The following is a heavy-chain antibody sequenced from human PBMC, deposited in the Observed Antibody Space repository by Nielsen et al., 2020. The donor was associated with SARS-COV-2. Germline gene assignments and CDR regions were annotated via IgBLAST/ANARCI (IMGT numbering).Heavy chain of an antibody. Sequence: GEPLKISCKGSGYSFTSYWIGWVRQMPGKGLEWMGIIYPGDSDTRYSPSFQGQVTISADKSISTAYLQWSSLKASDTAMYYCARQGVNWNDGVDYWGQGTLVTVSS. J-gene: IGHJ4*02. V-gene: IGHV5-51*01. CDR2: IYPGDSDT. CDR3: ARQGVNWNDGVDY. CDR1: GYSFTSYW. D-gene: IGHD1-1*01.